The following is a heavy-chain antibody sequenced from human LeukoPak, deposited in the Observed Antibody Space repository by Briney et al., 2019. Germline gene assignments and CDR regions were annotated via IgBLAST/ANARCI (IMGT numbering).Heavy chain of an antibody. CDR1: GGSISSYY. Sequence: PSETLSLTCTVSGGSISSYYWNWIRQPPGKGLEWIGVIYYSGSTNYNPSLKSRVTISLDTSKNQFSLKLSSVTAADTAVYYCVRQWGSSGWYAYWGQGTLVTVSS. J-gene: IGHJ4*02. D-gene: IGHD6-19*01. V-gene: IGHV4-59*08. CDR3: VRQWGSSGWYAY. CDR2: IYYSGST.